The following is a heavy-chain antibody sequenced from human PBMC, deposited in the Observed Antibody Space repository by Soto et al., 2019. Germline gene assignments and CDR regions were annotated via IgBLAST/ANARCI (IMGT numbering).Heavy chain of an antibody. CDR3: ARDIVVVVAATGIFDY. J-gene: IGHJ4*02. V-gene: IGHV3-30-3*01. D-gene: IGHD2-15*01. Sequence: QVQLVEAGGGVVQPGRSLRLSCAASGFTFSSYAMHWVRQAPGKGLEWVAVISYDGSNKYYADSVKGRFTISRDNSKNTQNLQMNSLRAEDTAVYYCARDIVVVVAATGIFDYWGQGTLVTVSS. CDR2: ISYDGSNK. CDR1: GFTFSSYA.